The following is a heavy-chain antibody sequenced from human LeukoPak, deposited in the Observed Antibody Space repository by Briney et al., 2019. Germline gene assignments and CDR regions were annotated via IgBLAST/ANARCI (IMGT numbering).Heavy chain of an antibody. CDR1: GSSPNNYA. D-gene: IGHD3-16*01. Sequence: GGSLRLSCAASGSSPNNYAMHWVRQAPGKGLEWVAVIWHDGLNKFYADFLKGRFTISRDFSKDTVYLQMSGLTVEDTAVYYCAKAGQRSYAEAFDSWGQGTLVTVSS. V-gene: IGHV3-33*06. CDR3: AKAGQRSYAEAFDS. J-gene: IGHJ4*02. CDR2: IWHDGLNK.